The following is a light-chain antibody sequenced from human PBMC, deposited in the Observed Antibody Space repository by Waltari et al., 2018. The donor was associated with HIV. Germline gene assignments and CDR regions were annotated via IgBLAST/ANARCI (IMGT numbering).Light chain of an antibody. J-gene: IGLJ1*01. CDR1: NLGSKS. Sequence: SYFLTQPPSVSVAPGPTARIPRGGNNLGSKSVQWYQQKPGQAPVLVIYDDRDRPSGIPERISGSNSGNTATLTISRVEGGDEADYYCQVWDSPTDDNYVFGTGTKVTVL. CDR2: DDR. CDR3: QVWDSPTDDNYV. V-gene: IGLV3-21*02.